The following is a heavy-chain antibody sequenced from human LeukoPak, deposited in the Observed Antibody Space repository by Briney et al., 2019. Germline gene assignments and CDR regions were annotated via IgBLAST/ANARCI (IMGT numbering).Heavy chain of an antibody. CDR2: ISGSGGST. CDR3: AKPVLMWFGESPGY. CDR1: GFTFSSYA. D-gene: IGHD3-10*01. Sequence: PGGSLRLSCAASGFTFSSYAMSWVRQAPGKGLEWVSAISGSGGSTYYADSVKGRFTISRDNSKNTLYLQMNSLRAEGTAVYYCAKPVLMWFGESPGYWGQGTLVTVSS. J-gene: IGHJ4*02. V-gene: IGHV3-23*01.